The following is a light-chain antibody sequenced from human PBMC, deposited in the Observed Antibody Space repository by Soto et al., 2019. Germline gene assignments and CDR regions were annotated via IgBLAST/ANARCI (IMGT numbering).Light chain of an antibody. Sequence: IHRTQSPSSVSASVLYRVTITCRASQGISSYLVWYQQKPGKAPNLLIYHASTLQSGVPSRFSGSGSGTEFTLTISSLQPEDFATYYCQQLNSYPLITFGQGTRLEIK. CDR3: QQLNSYPLIT. J-gene: IGKJ5*01. V-gene: IGKV1-9*01. CDR2: HAS. CDR1: QGISSY.